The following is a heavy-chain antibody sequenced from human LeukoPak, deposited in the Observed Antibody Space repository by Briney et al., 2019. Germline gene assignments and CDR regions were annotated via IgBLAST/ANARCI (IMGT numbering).Heavy chain of an antibody. D-gene: IGHD3-10*01. CDR1: GGSISSHY. V-gene: IGHV4-59*11. CDR2: IYYSGST. CDR3: ARGFTIVRGEYYFDY. Sequence: PSETLSLTCTVSGGSISSHYWSWIRQPPGKGLEWIGYIYYSGSTNYNPSLKSRVTISVDTSKNQFSLKLSSVTAADTAVYYCARGFTIVRGEYYFDYWGQETLVTVSS. J-gene: IGHJ4*02.